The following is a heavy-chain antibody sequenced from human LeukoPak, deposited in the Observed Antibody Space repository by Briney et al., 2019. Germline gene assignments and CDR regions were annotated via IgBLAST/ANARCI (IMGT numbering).Heavy chain of an antibody. V-gene: IGHV1-2*02. J-gene: IGHJ6*03. D-gene: IGHD6-13*01. CDR1: GHTFTGYY. Sequence: ASVKVSCKASGHTFTGYYMHWVRQAPGQGLEWMGWINPNSGGTNYAQKFQGRVTMTRDTSISTAYMELSRLRSDDTAVYYCARRSSSWYLGGYYYYMDVWGKGTTVTVSS. CDR3: ARRSSSWYLGGYYYYMDV. CDR2: INPNSGGT.